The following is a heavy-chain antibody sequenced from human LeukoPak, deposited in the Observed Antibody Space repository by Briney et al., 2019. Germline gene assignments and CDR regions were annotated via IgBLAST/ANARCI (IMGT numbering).Heavy chain of an antibody. CDR3: ARDRYYYGSEDT. V-gene: IGHV3-66*01. CDR1: GFTVSSNY. D-gene: IGHD3-10*01. CDR2: IYSGGST. J-gene: IGHJ4*02. Sequence: GGSLRLSCAASGFTVSSNYMSWVRQAPGKGLEWVSVIYSGGSTYYADSVKGRFTISRDNSKNTLYLQMNSLRAEDTAVYYCARDRYYYGSEDTWGQGTLVTVSS.